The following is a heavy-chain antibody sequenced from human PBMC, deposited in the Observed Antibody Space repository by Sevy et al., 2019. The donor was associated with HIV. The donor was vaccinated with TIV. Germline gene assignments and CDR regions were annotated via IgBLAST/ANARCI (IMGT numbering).Heavy chain of an antibody. D-gene: IGHD2-8*01. Sequence: GGSLRLSCAASGFNFNTFGMHWVRQAPGKGLEWVAIIWYDGSNIKYADSVKGRFTISRDNSKNTLYLQMSSLRADDTAVYYCARDPRMYGDYLLADFDYWGQGTLVTVSS. V-gene: IGHV3-33*01. J-gene: IGHJ4*02. CDR1: GFNFNTFG. CDR3: ARDPRMYGDYLLADFDY. CDR2: IWYDGSNI.